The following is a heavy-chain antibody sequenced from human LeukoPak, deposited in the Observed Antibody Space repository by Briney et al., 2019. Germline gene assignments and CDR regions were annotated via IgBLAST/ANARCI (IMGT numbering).Heavy chain of an antibody. CDR2: ISGSGGST. Sequence: GGSLRLSCAASGFTFNSYSMSWVRQAPGKGLEWVSAISGSGGSTYYADSVKGRFTISRDNSKNTLYLQMNSLRAEDTAVYYCARDEYYYDSSGYYANWGQGTLVTVSS. V-gene: IGHV3-23*01. CDR3: ARDEYYYDSSGYYAN. CDR1: GFTFNSYS. D-gene: IGHD3-22*01. J-gene: IGHJ4*02.